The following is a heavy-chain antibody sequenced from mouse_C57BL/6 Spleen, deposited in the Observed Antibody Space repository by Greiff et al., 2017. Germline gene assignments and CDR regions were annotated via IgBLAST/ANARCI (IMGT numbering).Heavy chain of an antibody. J-gene: IGHJ1*03. V-gene: IGHV1-81*01. D-gene: IGHD1-1*01. Sequence: QVQLQQSGAELARPGASVKLSCKASGYTFTSYGISWVKQRTGQGLEWIGEIYPRSGNTYYNEKFKGKATLTADKSSSTAYMELRSLTSEDSAVXFCARGGITTVVATRYFDVWGTGTTVTVSS. CDR1: GYTFTSYG. CDR2: IYPRSGNT. CDR3: ARGGITTVVATRYFDV.